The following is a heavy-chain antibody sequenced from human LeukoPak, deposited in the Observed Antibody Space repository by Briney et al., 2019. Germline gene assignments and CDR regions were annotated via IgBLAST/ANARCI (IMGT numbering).Heavy chain of an antibody. CDR1: GYTFTSYY. CDR3: ARGSRSYRHQNNWFDP. CDR2: INPSGGST. D-gene: IGHD3-16*02. J-gene: IGHJ5*02. V-gene: IGHV1-46*01. Sequence: ASVKVSCKVSGYTFTSYYMHWVRQAPGQGLEWMGIINPSGGSTSYAQKFQGRVTMTRDTSTSTVYMELSSLRSEDTAVYYCARGSRSYRHQNNWFDPWGQGTLVTVSS.